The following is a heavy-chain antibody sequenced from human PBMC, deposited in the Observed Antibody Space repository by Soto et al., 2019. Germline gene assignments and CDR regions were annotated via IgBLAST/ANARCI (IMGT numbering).Heavy chain of an antibody. CDR3: AKDMGASWGLFDY. D-gene: IGHD1-26*01. Sequence: QVQLVESGGGVVQPGRSLRLSCAASGFTFSSYGMHWVRQAPGKGLEWVGSISYDGTNKYYADSVKGRFTISRDNSKKTLYLQMNSLRPEDTAVYYCAKDMGASWGLFDYWHQGTLVTVSS. J-gene: IGHJ4*02. CDR2: ISYDGTNK. V-gene: IGHV3-30*18. CDR1: GFTFSSYG.